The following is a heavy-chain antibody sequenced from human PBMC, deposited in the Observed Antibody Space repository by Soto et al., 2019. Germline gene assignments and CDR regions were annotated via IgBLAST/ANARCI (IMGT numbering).Heavy chain of an antibody. V-gene: IGHV3-23*01. J-gene: IGHJ4*02. CDR3: AKDPYYYGSGSPWEEAASFDY. D-gene: IGHD3-10*01. Sequence: GGSLRLSCAASGFTFSSYAMSWVRQAPGKGLEWVSAISGSGGSTYYADSVKGRFTISRDNSKNTLYLQMNSLRAEDTAVYYCAKDPYYYGSGSPWEEAASFDYWGQGTLVTVSS. CDR1: GFTFSSYA. CDR2: ISGSGGST.